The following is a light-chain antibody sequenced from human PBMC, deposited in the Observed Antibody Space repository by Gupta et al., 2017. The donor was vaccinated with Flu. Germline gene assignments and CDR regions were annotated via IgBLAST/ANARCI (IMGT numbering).Light chain of an antibody. Sequence: VTITCTRSSGSIGGNYVHWYQQRPGHAPIIVIYDDNNRPSGVPDRFSGSIYGSTTSVTITMAQVEAEAEYYYYSQYYNTSNVVFGGGTKLTVL. J-gene: IGLJ2*01. V-gene: IGLV6-57*03. CDR1: SGSIGGNY. CDR3: QYYNTSNVV. CDR2: DDN.